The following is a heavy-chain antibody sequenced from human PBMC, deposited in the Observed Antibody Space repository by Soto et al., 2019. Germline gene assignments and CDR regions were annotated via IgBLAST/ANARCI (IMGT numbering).Heavy chain of an antibody. Sequence: SETLSLTCAVYGGSFSGYYWSWIRQPPGKGLEWIGEINHSGSTNYNPSLKSRVTISVDTSKNQFSLKLSSVTAADTAVYYCARRVRGVTAFYSGWGQGTLVTVSS. CDR1: GGSFSGYY. V-gene: IGHV4-34*01. CDR2: INHSGST. D-gene: IGHD3-10*01. J-gene: IGHJ4*02. CDR3: ARRVRGVTAFYSG.